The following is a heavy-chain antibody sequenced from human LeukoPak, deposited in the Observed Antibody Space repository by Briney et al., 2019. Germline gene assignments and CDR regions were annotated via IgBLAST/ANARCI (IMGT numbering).Heavy chain of an antibody. CDR3: ARQLGRDLNWFDP. V-gene: IGHV4-39*01. D-gene: IGHD1-26*01. J-gene: IGHJ5*02. CDR2: IYYSGST. CDR1: GGFISSSSYY. Sequence: SETLSLTCTVSGGFISSSSYYWGWIRQPPGKGLEWIGSIYYSGSTYYNPSLKSRVTISVDTSKNQFSLKLSSVTAADTAVYYCARQLGRDLNWFDPWGQGTLVTVSS.